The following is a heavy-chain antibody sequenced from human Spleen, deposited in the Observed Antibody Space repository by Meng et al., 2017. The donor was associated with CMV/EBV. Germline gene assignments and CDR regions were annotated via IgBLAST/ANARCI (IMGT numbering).Heavy chain of an antibody. Sequence: SSVKVSCKASGGTFSSYAISWVRQAPGQGLEWMGGIIPIFGTANYAQKFQGRVTITTDESTSTAYMELSRLRSEDTAVYYWARDLTPSSGPVTKSDYGMDVWGQGTTVTVSS. D-gene: IGHD4-11*01. CDR3: ARDLTPSSGPVTKSDYGMDV. V-gene: IGHV1-69*05. CDR2: IIPIFGTA. J-gene: IGHJ6*02. CDR1: GGTFSSYA.